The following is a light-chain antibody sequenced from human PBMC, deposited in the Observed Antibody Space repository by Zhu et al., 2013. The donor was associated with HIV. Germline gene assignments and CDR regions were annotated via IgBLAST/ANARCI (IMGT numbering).Light chain of an antibody. CDR3: QQYNNWLLT. Sequence: IMTQFPATLSVSPGNRATLSCRASESVRSKLAWYHQRPGQAPRLLIFHASSRATGTPDRFTGSGSGTEFTLTISSLQSEDFAVYYCQQYNNWLLTFGQGTHWR. V-gene: IGKV3D-15*01. CDR2: HAS. J-gene: IGKJ5*01. CDR1: ESVRSK.